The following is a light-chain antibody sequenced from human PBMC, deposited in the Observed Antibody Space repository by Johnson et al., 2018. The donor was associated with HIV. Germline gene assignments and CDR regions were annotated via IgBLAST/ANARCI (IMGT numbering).Light chain of an antibody. CDR2: ENN. J-gene: IGLJ1*01. CDR3: GTWDSSLSASYV. CDR1: TSKIGNNY. Sequence: QAVLTQPPSVSAAPGQKVTISCSGSTSKIGNNYVSWYQQLPGTAPKLLIYENNKRPSGIPDRFSGSKYGTSATLGITGLQTGDEADYYCGTWDSSLSASYVFGTGTKVTVL. V-gene: IGLV1-51*02.